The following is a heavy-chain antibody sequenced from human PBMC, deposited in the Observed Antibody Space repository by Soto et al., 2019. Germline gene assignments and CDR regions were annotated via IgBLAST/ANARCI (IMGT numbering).Heavy chain of an antibody. CDR1: GYTFTSYY. Sequence: QVQLVQSGAEVKKPGASVKVSCKASGYTFTSYYMHWVRQAPGQGLEWMGIINPSGGRTSYAQKFQGRVTMPRDTSTSTVYMELSSLRSEDTAVYYCARGRRDGYNGPSSWVAYWGQGTLVTVSS. CDR2: INPSGGRT. J-gene: IGHJ4*02. D-gene: IGHD5-12*01. CDR3: ARGRRDGYNGPSSWVAY. V-gene: IGHV1-46*01.